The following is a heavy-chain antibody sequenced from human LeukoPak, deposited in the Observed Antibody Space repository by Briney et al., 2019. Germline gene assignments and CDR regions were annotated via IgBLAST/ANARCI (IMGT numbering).Heavy chain of an antibody. V-gene: IGHV4-39*07. J-gene: IGHJ4*02. D-gene: IGHD5-18*01. CDR2: IYYSGST. CDR3: ARESRGYSYGSLDS. CDR1: GGSISSSSYY. Sequence: PSETLSLTCTVSGGSISSSSYYWGWIRQPPGKGLEWIGTIYYSGSTYYNPSLKSRVTISVDTSKNQFSLKLSSVTAADTAVYYCARESRGYSYGSLDSWGQGTLVTVSS.